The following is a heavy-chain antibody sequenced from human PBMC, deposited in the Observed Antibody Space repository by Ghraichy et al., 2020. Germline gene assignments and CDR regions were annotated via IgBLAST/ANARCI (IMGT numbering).Heavy chain of an antibody. CDR1: GFTFSNYG. CDR2: ISTSGGAT. Sequence: GGSLRLSCTASGFTFSNYGLTWVRQAPGKGLEWASGISTSGGATHYADSVRGRFTISRDNSKNTLYLQMNNLRAEDTAVYYCARIMRARSGFDYWGQGTLVTVSS. CDR3: ARIMRARSGFDY. V-gene: IGHV3-23*01. D-gene: IGHD2-8*01. J-gene: IGHJ4*02.